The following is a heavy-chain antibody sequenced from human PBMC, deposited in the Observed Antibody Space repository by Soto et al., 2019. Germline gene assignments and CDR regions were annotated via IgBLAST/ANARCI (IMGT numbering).Heavy chain of an antibody. D-gene: IGHD3-22*01. J-gene: IGHJ3*02. CDR2: ISWNSGSL. CDR1: GFTFADYA. Sequence: LSCAASGFTFADYAMHWVRQARGKGLEWVSGISWNSGSLDYTDSVQGRFTISRDNAKNSLYLQMNSLRPEDTTLYYCATSHYDTTGNFDAFEICGQGTMVTVSS. V-gene: IGHV3-9*01. CDR3: ATSHYDTTGNFDAFEI.